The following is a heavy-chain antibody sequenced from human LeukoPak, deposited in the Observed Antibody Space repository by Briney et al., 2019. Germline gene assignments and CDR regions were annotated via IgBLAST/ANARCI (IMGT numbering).Heavy chain of an antibody. V-gene: IGHV3-30-3*01. D-gene: IGHD2-15*01. J-gene: IGHJ4*02. CDR2: ISYDGSNK. CDR1: GFTFSSYA. CDR3: ARGYCSGGSCYDY. Sequence: PGRSLRLSCAASGFTFSSYAMHWVRQAPGKGLEWVALISYDGSNKYYADSVKGRFTISRDNSKNTLYLQMNSLRAEDTAVYYCARGYCSGGSCYDYWGQGTLVTVSP.